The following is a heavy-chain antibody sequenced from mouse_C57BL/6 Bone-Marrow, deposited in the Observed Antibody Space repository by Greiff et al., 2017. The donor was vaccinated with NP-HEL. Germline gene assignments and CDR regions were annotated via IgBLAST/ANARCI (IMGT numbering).Heavy chain of an antibody. J-gene: IGHJ3*01. CDR1: GYAFTNYL. CDR2: INPGSGGT. V-gene: IGHV1-54*01. Sequence: QVQLQQSGAELVRPGTSVKVSCKASGYAFTNYLIEWVKQRPGQGLEWIGVINPGSGGTNYNEKFKGKATLTADKSSSTAYMQLSSLTSEDSAVYFCARSGSDGYYSWFAYWGQGTLVTGSA. CDR3: ARSGSDGYYSWFAY. D-gene: IGHD2-3*01.